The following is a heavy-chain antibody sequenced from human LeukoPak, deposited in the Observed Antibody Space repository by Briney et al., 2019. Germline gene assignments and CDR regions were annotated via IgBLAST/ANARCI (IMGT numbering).Heavy chain of an antibody. Sequence: KTSETLSLTCTVSGVSISTYYWSWNRQPAGKGLEWIGHIYTSGNTNYNPSLKSRVTMSVDTSKNHFSLKLSSVTAADTAVYYCARGRGHMDVWGKGTTVTVSS. V-gene: IGHV4-4*07. D-gene: IGHD3-10*01. CDR1: GVSISTYY. CDR3: ARGRGHMDV. J-gene: IGHJ6*03. CDR2: IYTSGNT.